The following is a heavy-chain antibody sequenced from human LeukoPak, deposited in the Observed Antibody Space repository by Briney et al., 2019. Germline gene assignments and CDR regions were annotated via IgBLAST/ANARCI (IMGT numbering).Heavy chain of an antibody. D-gene: IGHD5-18*01. CDR1: GGSISSYY. CDR2: IYYSGST. V-gene: IGHV4-59*08. CDR3: ARHVSVDTAMVYFDY. Sequence: PSETLSLTCTVSGGSISSYYWSWIRQPPGKGLEWIGYIYYSGSTNYNPSLKSRVTISVDTSKNQFSLKLSSVTAADTAVYYCARHVSVDTAMVYFDYWGQGTLVTVSS. J-gene: IGHJ4*02.